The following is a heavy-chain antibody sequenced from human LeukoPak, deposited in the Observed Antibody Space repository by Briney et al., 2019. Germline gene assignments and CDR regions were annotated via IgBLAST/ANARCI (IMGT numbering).Heavy chain of an antibody. CDR3: ARDRDSSGYSNDAFDI. CDR1: GLTVSSNS. V-gene: IGHV3-20*04. D-gene: IGHD3-22*01. CDR2: IYWNGGST. Sequence: GGSLRLSCAASGLTVSSNSMSWVRQAPGKGLEWVSGIYWNGGSTGYADSVKGRFTISRDNAKNSLYLQMNSLRAEDTALYYCARDRDSSGYSNDAFDIWGQGTMVTVSS. J-gene: IGHJ3*02.